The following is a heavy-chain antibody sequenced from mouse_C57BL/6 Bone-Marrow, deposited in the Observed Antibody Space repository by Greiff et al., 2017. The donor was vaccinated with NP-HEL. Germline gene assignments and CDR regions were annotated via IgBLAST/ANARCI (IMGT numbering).Heavy chain of an antibody. CDR2: IWGDGSS. V-gene: IGHV2-3*01. Sequence: LVESGPGLVAPSQSLSIPCTVSGFSLTSYGVSWVRQPPGKGLEWLGVIWGDGSSNYHSALISRLRISKENSKSQVFLKLNRRQTDDTATYDCAKRGGSSYEDYFDYWGQGTTLTVSS. J-gene: IGHJ2*01. CDR3: AKRGGSSYEDYFDY. D-gene: IGHD1-1*01. CDR1: GFSLTSYG.